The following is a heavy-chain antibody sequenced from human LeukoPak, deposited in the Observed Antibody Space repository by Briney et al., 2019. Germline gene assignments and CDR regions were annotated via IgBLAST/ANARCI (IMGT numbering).Heavy chain of an antibody. V-gene: IGHV3-66*01. J-gene: IGHJ4*02. CDR2: TYSGGST. Sequence: PGGSLRLSCAASGFTVSSNYMSWVRQAPGKGLERGSVTYSGGSTYYADSVKGRFTISRDNSKNTLHLQMNSLSPEDTAVYYCARDLAVAGTRTFDYWGRGTLVTVSS. CDR3: ARDLAVAGTRTFDY. D-gene: IGHD6-19*01. CDR1: GFTVSSNY.